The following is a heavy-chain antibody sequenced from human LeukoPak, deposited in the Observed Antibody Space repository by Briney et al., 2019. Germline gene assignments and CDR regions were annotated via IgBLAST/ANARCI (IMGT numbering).Heavy chain of an antibody. CDR2: IYTSGST. J-gene: IGHJ4*02. CDR3: ARRGDYFDY. CDR1: GGSISSYY. V-gene: IGHV4-4*09. Sequence: SETLSLTCTVSGGSISSYYWSWIRQPPGKGLEGIGYIYTSGSTNYNPSLKSRVTISVDTSKNQFSLKLSSVTAADTTVYYCARRGDYFDYWGQGTLVTVSS. D-gene: IGHD3-10*01.